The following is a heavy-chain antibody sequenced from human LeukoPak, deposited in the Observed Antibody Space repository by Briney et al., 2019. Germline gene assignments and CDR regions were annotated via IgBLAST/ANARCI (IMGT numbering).Heavy chain of an antibody. V-gene: IGHV1-8*03. Sequence: ASVKVSCKASGYTFTSYDINWVRQATGQGLEWMGWMNPNSGNTGYAQKFQGRVTITRNTSISTAYMELSSLRSEDTAVYYCARDCIGCHGFDYWGQGTLVTVSS. CDR3: ARDCIGCHGFDY. D-gene: IGHD2-15*01. CDR2: MNPNSGNT. J-gene: IGHJ4*02. CDR1: GYTFTSYD.